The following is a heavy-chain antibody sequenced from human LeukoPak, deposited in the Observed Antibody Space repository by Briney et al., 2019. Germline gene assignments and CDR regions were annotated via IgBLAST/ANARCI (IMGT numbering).Heavy chain of an antibody. D-gene: IGHD2-2*01. CDR2: MNPNSGNT. J-gene: IGHJ6*02. V-gene: IGHV1-8*01. CDR3: ARGEPIVVVPAAIGRTDYYYGMDV. Sequence: ASVKVSCKASGYTFTSYDINWVRQATGQGLEWMGWMNPNSGNTGYAQKFQGRVTMTRNTSISTAHMELSSLRSEDTAVYYCARGEPIVVVPAAIGRTDYYYGMDVWGQGTTVTVSS. CDR1: GYTFTSYD.